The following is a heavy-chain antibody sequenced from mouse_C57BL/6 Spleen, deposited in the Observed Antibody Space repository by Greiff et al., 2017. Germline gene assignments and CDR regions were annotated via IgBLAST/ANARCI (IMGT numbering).Heavy chain of an antibody. Sequence: EVQLQQSVAELVRPGASVKLSCTASGFNIKNTYMHWVKQRPEQGLEWIGRIDPANGTTKYAPKFQGKATITADTSSNAAYLQLSSLTSEDTAIYCCARPVLRGNYFDCWGQGTTLTVTA. D-gene: IGHD1-1*01. J-gene: IGHJ2*01. CDR1: GFNIKNTY. V-gene: IGHV14-3*01. CDR2: IDPANGTT. CDR3: ARPVLRGNYFDC.